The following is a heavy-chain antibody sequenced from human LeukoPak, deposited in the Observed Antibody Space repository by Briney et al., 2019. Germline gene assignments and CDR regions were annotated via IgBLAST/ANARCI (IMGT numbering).Heavy chain of an antibody. V-gene: IGHV3-23*01. CDR1: GFTFSSYA. Sequence: GGSLRLSCAASGFTFSSYAMSWVRQAPGKGLEWVSAISGSGGSTYYADSVKGRFTISRDNSKNTLSLQMNSLRSEDTAVYYCAKDYCSSTSCSFDCCGQGTLVTVSS. J-gene: IGHJ4*02. CDR2: ISGSGGST. D-gene: IGHD2-2*01. CDR3: AKDYCSSTSCSFDC.